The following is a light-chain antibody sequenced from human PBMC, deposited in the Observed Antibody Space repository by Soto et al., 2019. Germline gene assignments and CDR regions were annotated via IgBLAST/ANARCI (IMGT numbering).Light chain of an antibody. CDR2: DVS. Sequence: QSVLTQPASVSGAPGQSITISCTGTSCDVGGYNYVSWYQQHPGKAPKLMIYDVSNRPSGVSNRFSGSKSGTTASLTISGLQAEDEADYYCSSCTSSSTPYVFGTGTKVTVL. J-gene: IGLJ1*01. CDR3: SSCTSSSTPYV. V-gene: IGLV2-14*01. CDR1: SCDVGGYNY.